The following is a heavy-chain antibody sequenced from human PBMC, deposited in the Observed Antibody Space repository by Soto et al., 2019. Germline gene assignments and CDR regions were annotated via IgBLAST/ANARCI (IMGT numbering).Heavy chain of an antibody. Sequence: QVQLVQSGGEVKKPGASVKVSCKASGYTFISHAITWVRQAPGQGLEWMGWISGYNGDTNYAQDLQGRVTMTTDTSTSTAYMEMRSLRSDDTAVYYCARSKRYCRGGSCYWNGFDPWGQGTRVTVSS. V-gene: IGHV1-18*01. CDR1: GYTFISHA. J-gene: IGHJ5*02. CDR3: ARSKRYCRGGSCYWNGFDP. D-gene: IGHD2-15*01. CDR2: ISGYNGDT.